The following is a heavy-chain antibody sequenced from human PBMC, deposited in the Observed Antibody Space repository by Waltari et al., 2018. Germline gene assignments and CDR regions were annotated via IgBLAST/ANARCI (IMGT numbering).Heavy chain of an antibody. CDR3: ARDVPHYDFWSGYPRSDAFDI. CDR1: GYTFTGYY. D-gene: IGHD3-3*01. Sequence: QVQLVQSGAEVKKPGASVKVSCKASGYTFTGYYMHWVRQAPGQGLEWMGWINPNSGGTNYAQKFQGRVTMTRDTSISTAYMELSRLRSDDTAVYYCARDVPHYDFWSGYPRSDAFDIWGQGTMVTVSS. J-gene: IGHJ3*02. CDR2: INPNSGGT. V-gene: IGHV1-2*02.